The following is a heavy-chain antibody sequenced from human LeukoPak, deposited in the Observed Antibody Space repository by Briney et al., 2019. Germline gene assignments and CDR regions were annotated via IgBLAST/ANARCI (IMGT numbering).Heavy chain of an antibody. CDR2: IYYSGTT. J-gene: IGHJ4*02. Sequence: RPSETLSLICTVSGASINTYYWSWIRQPSGKGLEWIGYIYYSGTTSYNPSLKTRVTISIDTSKNQFSLKLSSVNAADTAVYYCARVLRPMASQYYFDYWGQGTLVTVSS. CDR1: GASINTYY. V-gene: IGHV4-59*01. D-gene: IGHD3-10*01. CDR3: ARVLRPMASQYYFDY.